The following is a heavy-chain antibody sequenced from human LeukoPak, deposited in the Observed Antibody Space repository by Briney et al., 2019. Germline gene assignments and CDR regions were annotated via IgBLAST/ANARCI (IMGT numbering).Heavy chain of an antibody. J-gene: IGHJ4*02. CDR1: GYTFTSYG. D-gene: IGHD2-21*02. Sequence: ASVKVSCKASGYTFTSYGISWARQAPGQGLEWMGLISAYNGNTNYAQKLQGRVTMTTDTSTSTAYMELRSLRSDDTAVYYCARDRAYCGGDCYSEALTDWGQGTLVTVSS. V-gene: IGHV1-18*01. CDR3: ARDRAYCGGDCYSEALTD. CDR2: ISAYNGNT.